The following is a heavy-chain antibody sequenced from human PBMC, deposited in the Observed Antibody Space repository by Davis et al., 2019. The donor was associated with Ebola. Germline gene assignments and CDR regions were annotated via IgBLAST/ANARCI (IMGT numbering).Heavy chain of an antibody. J-gene: IGHJ4*02. V-gene: IGHV4-59*01. CDR3: ARDHVADYYFDY. CDR1: GGSISSYY. D-gene: IGHD6-13*01. CDR2: IYYSGST. Sequence: MPSETLSLTCTVSGGSISSYYWSWIRQPPGKGLEWIGYIYYSGSTNYNPSLKSRVTISVDTSKNQFSLKLSSVTAADTAVYYCARDHVADYYFDYWGQGTLVTVSS.